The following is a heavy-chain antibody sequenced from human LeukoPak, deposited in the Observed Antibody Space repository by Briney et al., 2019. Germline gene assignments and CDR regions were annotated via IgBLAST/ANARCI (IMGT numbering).Heavy chain of an antibody. D-gene: IGHD7-27*01. CDR2: IGGSGGST. V-gene: IGHV3-23*01. J-gene: IGHJ4*02. CDR1: GFTFSSYA. Sequence: GGSLRLSCAASGFTFSSYAMSWVRQAPGKGLEWVSAIGGSGGSTYYADSVKGRFTISRDNAKNSLYLQMNSLRAEDTALYYCAKDIYKLGLYYFDYWGQGTLVTVSS. CDR3: AKDIYKLGLYYFDY.